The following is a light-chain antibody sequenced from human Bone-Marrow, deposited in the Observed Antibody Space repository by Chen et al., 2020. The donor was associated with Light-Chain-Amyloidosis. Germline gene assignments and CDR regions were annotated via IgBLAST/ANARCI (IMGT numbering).Light chain of an antibody. CDR1: NIGSTS. Sequence: SYLLTQPSSVSVAPAPTAMIAFGGNNIGSTSVHWYQQTPGQAPLLVVYDDGDRPSGIPERLSGSNSGNTATLTNSRVEAGDEADYYCQVWDRSSDRPVFGGGTKLTVL. CDR2: DDG. V-gene: IGLV3-21*02. CDR3: QVWDRSSDRPV. J-gene: IGLJ3*02.